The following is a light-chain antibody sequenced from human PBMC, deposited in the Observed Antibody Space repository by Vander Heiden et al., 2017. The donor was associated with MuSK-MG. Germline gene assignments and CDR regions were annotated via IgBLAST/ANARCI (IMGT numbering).Light chain of an antibody. J-gene: IGKJ5*01. V-gene: IGKV3-11*01. CDR2: DAS. Sequence: EIVLTQSPATLSVSLGERATLSCRASQSVKNSLAWYQQKPGQAPRLLIYDASTRATRISARFSGSASGTDFTLTISFVEPEDVAVYYCQLRHSWPPITFGPGTRLEIK. CDR1: QSVKNS. CDR3: QLRHSWPPIT.